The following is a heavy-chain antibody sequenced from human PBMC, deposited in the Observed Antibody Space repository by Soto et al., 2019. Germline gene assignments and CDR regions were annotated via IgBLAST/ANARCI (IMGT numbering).Heavy chain of an antibody. Sequence: QLQLQESGPGLVKPSETLSLTCTVSGGSISSSSYYWGWIRQPPGKGLEWIGSIYYSGSTYYNPSLKSRVTISVDTSKNQFSLKLSSVTAADTAVYYCARLRSTVRYFDYWGQGTLVTVSS. D-gene: IGHD4-17*01. CDR2: IYYSGST. CDR1: GGSISSSSYY. CDR3: ARLRSTVRYFDY. V-gene: IGHV4-39*01. J-gene: IGHJ4*02.